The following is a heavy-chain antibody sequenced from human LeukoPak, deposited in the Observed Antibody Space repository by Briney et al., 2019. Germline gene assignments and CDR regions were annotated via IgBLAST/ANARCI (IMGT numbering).Heavy chain of an antibody. D-gene: IGHD3-16*01. J-gene: IGHJ4*02. V-gene: IGHV3-21*01. CDR3: ARDPAPLGVGDY. CDR1: GFTFSSYS. Sequence: PGGSLRLSCAASGFTFSSYSMNWVRKAPGKGLEWVSSISSSSSYIYYADSVKGRFTISRDNAKNSLYLQMNSLRAEDTAVYYCARDPAPLGVGDYWGQGTLVTVSS. CDR2: ISSSSSYI.